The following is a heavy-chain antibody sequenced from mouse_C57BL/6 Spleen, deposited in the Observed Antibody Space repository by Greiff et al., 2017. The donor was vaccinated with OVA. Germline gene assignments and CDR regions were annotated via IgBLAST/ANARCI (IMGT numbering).Heavy chain of an antibody. D-gene: IGHD2-3*01. V-gene: IGHV1-39*01. CDR2: INPNYGTT. J-gene: IGHJ4*01. CDR1: GFNFKDYY. CDR3: ARSWYDGYYSYAMDY. Sequence: EVQLQQSGAELVKPGASVKLSCTASGFNFKDYYMHWVKQRTEQGLEWIGVINPNYGTTSYNQKFKGKATLTVDKSSSTAYMQLNSLTSEDSAVYYCARSWYDGYYSYAMDYWGQGTSVTVSS.